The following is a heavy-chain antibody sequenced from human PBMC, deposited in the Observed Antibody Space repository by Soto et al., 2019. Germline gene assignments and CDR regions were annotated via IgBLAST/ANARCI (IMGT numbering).Heavy chain of an antibody. J-gene: IGHJ4*02. D-gene: IGHD6-13*01. CDR3: ARDRSGIAAALDY. V-gene: IGHV4-31*03. Sequence: LSLTCTVSGGSISSGGYYWSWIRQHPGNCLEWIGYIYYSGSTYYNPSLKSRVTISVDTSKNQFSLKLSSVTAADTAVYYCARDRSGIAAALDYWGQGTLVTVSS. CDR2: IYYSGST. CDR1: GGSISSGGYY.